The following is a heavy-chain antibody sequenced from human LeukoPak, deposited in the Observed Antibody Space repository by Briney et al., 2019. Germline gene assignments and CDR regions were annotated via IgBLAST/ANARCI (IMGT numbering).Heavy chain of an antibody. V-gene: IGHV3-43*01. CDR1: GFTFDDYT. Sequence: PGGSLRLSCAASGFTFDDYTMHWVRHAPGKGLEWVSLISWDGGSTYYADSVKGRFTISRDNSKNSLYLQMNSLRTEDTALYYCAKDIGGYLDPYYYGMDVWGQGTAVTVSS. J-gene: IGHJ6*02. CDR3: AKDIGGYLDPYYYGMDV. CDR2: ISWDGGST. D-gene: IGHD3-22*01.